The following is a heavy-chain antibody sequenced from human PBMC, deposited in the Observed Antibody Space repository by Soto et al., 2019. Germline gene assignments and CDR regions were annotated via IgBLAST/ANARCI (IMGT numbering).Heavy chain of an antibody. V-gene: IGHV3-15*07. Sequence: GGSLRLSCAASGFTFSNAWMNWVRQAPGKGLEWVGRIKSKTDGGTTDYAAPVKGRFTISRDDSKNTLYLQMNSLKTEDTAVYYCTTDRALEEGTWDDYWGQGTLVTVSS. J-gene: IGHJ4*02. CDR2: IKSKTDGGTT. CDR1: GFTFSNAW. D-gene: IGHD1-26*01. CDR3: TTDRALEEGTWDDY.